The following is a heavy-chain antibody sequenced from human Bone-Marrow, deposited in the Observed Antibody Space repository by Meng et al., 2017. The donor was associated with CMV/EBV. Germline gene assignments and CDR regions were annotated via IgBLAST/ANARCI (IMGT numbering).Heavy chain of an antibody. D-gene: IGHD3-22*01. J-gene: IGHJ5*02. Sequence: SETLSLTCAVYGGSFSGYYWSWIRQPPGKGLEWIGEINHSGSTNYNPSLKSRVTISVDTSKNQFSLKLSSVTAADTAVYYCALRKWLPRRKYNWFDPWGQGNLVNVAS. CDR3: ALRKWLPRRKYNWFDP. V-gene: IGHV4-34*01. CDR2: INHSGST. CDR1: GGSFSGYY.